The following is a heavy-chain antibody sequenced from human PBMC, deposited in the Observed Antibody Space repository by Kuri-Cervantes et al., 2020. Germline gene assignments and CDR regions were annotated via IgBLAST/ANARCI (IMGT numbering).Heavy chain of an antibody. Sequence: LSLTCAASGFTFSNYAMSWVRQAPGKGLEWVSSIGGRGGSTYYSDSVRGRFTISRDNSKNTLYLQMNSLRGEDTAVYFCARDLRKLRYMDVWGKGTTVTVSS. CDR3: ARDLRKLRYMDV. CDR1: GFTFSNYA. V-gene: IGHV3-23*01. CDR2: IGGRGGST. D-gene: IGHD4-17*01. J-gene: IGHJ6*03.